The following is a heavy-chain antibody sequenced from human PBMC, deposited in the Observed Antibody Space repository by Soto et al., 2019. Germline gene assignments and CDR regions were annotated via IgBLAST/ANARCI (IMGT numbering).Heavy chain of an antibody. J-gene: IGHJ6*02. V-gene: IGHV3-11*01. Sequence: PGGSLRLSCAASGFRFLDYYMTWIRQVPGKGLEWLSYISDSGNTLYYADSVKGRFTITRYNDKNSLYIQLNSLRAGDTAVYYCARLGATPDLGQYYGMDVWGQGTTVTVSS. D-gene: IGHD1-26*01. CDR2: ISDSGNTL. CDR1: GFRFLDYY. CDR3: ARLGATPDLGQYYGMDV.